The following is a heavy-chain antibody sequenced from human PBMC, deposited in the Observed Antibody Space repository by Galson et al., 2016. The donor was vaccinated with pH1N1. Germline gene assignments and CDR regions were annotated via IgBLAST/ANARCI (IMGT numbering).Heavy chain of an antibody. CDR1: GFTFSNHG. J-gene: IGHJ4*02. V-gene: IGHV3-33*01. CDR3: VTGNQNFFDY. Sequence: SLRLSCAASGFTFSNHGMHWVRQAPGKGLEWVAVIWNDGSKKFYVDSVKGRFTISRDNSNHTLHLQMDDLRIEDTAIYYCVTGNQNFFDYWGQGALVTVSS. CDR2: IWNDGSKK.